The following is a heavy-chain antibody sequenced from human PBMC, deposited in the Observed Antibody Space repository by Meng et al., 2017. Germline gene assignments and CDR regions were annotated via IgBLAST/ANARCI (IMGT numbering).Heavy chain of an antibody. CDR2: ISSSSSYI. Sequence: GESLKISCAASGFTFSSYSMNWVRQAPGKWLGWVSSISSSSSYIYYADSVKGRFTISRDNAKNSLYLQMNSLRAEDTAVYYCARDPLGYSSGWYVYYGMDVWGQGTTVTVSS. CDR1: GFTFSSYS. J-gene: IGHJ6*02. V-gene: IGHV3-21*01. D-gene: IGHD6-19*01. CDR3: ARDPLGYSSGWYVYYGMDV.